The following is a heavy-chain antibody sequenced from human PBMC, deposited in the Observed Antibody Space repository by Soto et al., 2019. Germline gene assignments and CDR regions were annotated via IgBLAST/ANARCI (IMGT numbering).Heavy chain of an antibody. V-gene: IGHV1-8*01. Sequence: QVQLVQSGAEVKKPGASVKVSCKASGYTFTSYDINWVRQATGQGLEYLGWMNPNSGNTGYVQKFQGRVTRTRDTSISTAYMEVSSLRSEDTAVYYCARGINYGDYSRWCDPGGQGTLVTVSS. D-gene: IGHD4-17*01. CDR3: ARGINYGDYSRWCDP. CDR2: MNPNSGNT. J-gene: IGHJ5*02. CDR1: GYTFTSYD.